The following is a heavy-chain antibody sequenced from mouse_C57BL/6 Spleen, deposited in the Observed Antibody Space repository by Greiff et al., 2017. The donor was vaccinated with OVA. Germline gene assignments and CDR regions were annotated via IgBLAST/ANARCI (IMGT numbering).Heavy chain of an antibody. V-gene: IGHV5-17*01. CDR2: ISSGSSTI. CDR3: ARRWDYEGPLYYAMDY. D-gene: IGHD2-4*01. J-gene: IGHJ4*01. CDR1: GFTFSDYG. Sequence: EVQVVESGGGLVKPGGSLKLSCAASGFTFSDYGMHWVRQAPEKGLEWVAYISSGSSTIYYADTVKGRFTISRDNAKNTLFLQMTSLRSEDTAMYYCARRWDYEGPLYYAMDYWGQGTSVTVSS.